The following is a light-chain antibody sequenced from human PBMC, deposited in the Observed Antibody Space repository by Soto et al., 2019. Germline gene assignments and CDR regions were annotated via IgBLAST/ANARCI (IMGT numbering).Light chain of an antibody. V-gene: IGLV1-47*01. CDR1: SSGIGSNY. CDR3: ATWDDSLSGLV. CDR2: RNN. J-gene: IGLJ1*01. Sequence: QSVLTQPPSASGTPGQRVSISCSGSSSGIGSNYVYWYQQLPGTAPKLLIYRNNQRPSGVPDRFSGSKSGTSASLVISGLRSEDEADYYCATWDDSLSGLVFGTGTKVTVL.